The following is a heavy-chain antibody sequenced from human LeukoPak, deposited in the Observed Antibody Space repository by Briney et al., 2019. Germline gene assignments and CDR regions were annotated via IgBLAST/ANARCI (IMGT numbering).Heavy chain of an antibody. Sequence: GGSLRLSCAASGFSFSLYAMSWVRQAPGKGLEWVSTISSGGSSTYYADSVKGRFTISRDNSKNTLYLQMNSLRAEDTAVYYCARTAAGTFFDYWGQGTLVTVSS. D-gene: IGHD6-13*01. CDR2: ISSGGSST. J-gene: IGHJ4*02. CDR3: ARTAAGTFFDY. V-gene: IGHV3-23*01. CDR1: GFSFSLYA.